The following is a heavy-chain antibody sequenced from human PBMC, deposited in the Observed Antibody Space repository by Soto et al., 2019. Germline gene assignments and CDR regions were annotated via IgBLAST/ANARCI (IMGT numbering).Heavy chain of an antibody. CDR3: ARVPTPTHGDSNKNNFLEP. CDR2: ISPYNGNT. V-gene: IGHV1-18*04. J-gene: IGHJ5*02. CDR1: GYTFVDYG. D-gene: IGHD3-10*01. Sequence: ASVKVSCKASGYTFVDYGFSWVRQAAGQGLEWMGWISPYNGNTHYVETFQGRVTMTTDTSTSTAFMELRTLTSDDTAVYYCARVPTPTHGDSNKNNFLEPWGQGTLVTVSS.